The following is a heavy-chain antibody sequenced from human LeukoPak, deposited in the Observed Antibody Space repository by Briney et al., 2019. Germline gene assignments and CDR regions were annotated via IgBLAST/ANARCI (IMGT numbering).Heavy chain of an antibody. CDR2: ISYDGSNK. Sequence: GGSLRLSCAASGFTFDDHGMHWVRQAPGKGLECVAVISYDGSNKYSADSVKGRFTISRDNSKNTLYLQMNSLRAEDTAVYYCAKEGVGAPYYYYYMDVWGKGTTVTVSS. J-gene: IGHJ6*03. V-gene: IGHV3-30*18. D-gene: IGHD1-26*01. CDR3: AKEGVGAPYYYYYMDV. CDR1: GFTFDDHG.